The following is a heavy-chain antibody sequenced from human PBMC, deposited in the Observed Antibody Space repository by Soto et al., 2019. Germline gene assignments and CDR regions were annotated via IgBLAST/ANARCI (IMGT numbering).Heavy chain of an antibody. CDR3: ARLRLTGYFDY. V-gene: IGHV3-11*03. J-gene: IGHJ4*02. Sequence: PGGSLRLSCVASGCTFSDHYMTWIRQAPGKGLEWLSYVSTSSSYTNYADSVKGRFTISRDNAMNSLYLQMNSLRAEDTAVYYCARLRLTGYFDYWGQGTLVTVSS. CDR1: GCTFSDHY. CDR2: VSTSSSYT.